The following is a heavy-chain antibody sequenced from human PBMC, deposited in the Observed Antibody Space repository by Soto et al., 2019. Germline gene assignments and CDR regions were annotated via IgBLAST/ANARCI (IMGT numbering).Heavy chain of an antibody. CDR1: GDSISSGGYY. CDR2: TYYSGST. V-gene: IGHV4-31*01. D-gene: IGHD2-15*01. J-gene: IGHJ4*02. CDR3: ARGSTVAAILFDY. Sequence: QVQLQESGPGLVKPSQTLSLTCTVSGDSISSGGYYWSWIRQHPGKGLEWIGYTYYSGSTYYNPSLKSPVILSVDTSKNQFSLKLSSVTAADTAVYYCARGSTVAAILFDYWGQGTLVTVSS.